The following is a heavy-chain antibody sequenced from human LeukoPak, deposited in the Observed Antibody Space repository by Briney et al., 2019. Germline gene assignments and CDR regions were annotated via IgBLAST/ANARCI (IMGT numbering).Heavy chain of an antibody. J-gene: IGHJ5*02. Sequence: GGSLRLSCAASGFTFSSYWMSWVRQAPGKGLEWVSGINWNGGSTGYADSVKGRFTISRDNAKNSLYLQMISLRIEDTALYYCARDSGSGWFDPWGQGTLVTVSS. V-gene: IGHV3-20*04. CDR2: INWNGGST. D-gene: IGHD5-12*01. CDR1: GFTFSSYW. CDR3: ARDSGSGWFDP.